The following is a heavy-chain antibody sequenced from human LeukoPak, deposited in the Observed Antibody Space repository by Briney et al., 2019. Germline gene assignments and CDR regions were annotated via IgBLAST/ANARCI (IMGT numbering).Heavy chain of an antibody. CDR3: ARDSRRDGYNFFDY. D-gene: IGHD5-24*01. CDR2: INPNSGDT. V-gene: IGHV1-2*02. J-gene: IGHJ4*02. CDR1: GFTFTKSA. Sequence: ASVKVSCKASGFTFTKSALQWVRQARGQRLEWMGWINPNSGDTNYAQKFQGRVTMTRDTSISTAYMELSSLRSDDTAVYYCARDSRRDGYNFFDYWGQGTLVTVSS.